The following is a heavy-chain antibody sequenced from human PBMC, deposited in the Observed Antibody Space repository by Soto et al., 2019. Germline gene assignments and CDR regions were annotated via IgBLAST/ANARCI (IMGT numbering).Heavy chain of an antibody. D-gene: IGHD2-15*01. CDR3: ARGSGGSGYYYYYGMDV. Sequence: SETLSLTCTVSGGSISSGGYYWSWIRQHPGKGLEWIGYIYYSGGTYYNPSLKSRVTISVDTSKNQFSLKLSSVTAADTAVYYCARGSGGSGYYYYYGMDVWGQGTTVTVS. CDR2: IYYSGGT. V-gene: IGHV4-31*03. J-gene: IGHJ6*02. CDR1: GGSISSGGYY.